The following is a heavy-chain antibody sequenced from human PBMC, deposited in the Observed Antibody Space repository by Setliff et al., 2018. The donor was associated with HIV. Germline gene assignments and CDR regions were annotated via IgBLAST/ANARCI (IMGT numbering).Heavy chain of an antibody. CDR2: INLNSKNP. CDR1: GYNFASYI. V-gene: IGHV7-4-1*02. J-gene: IGHJ4*02. D-gene: IGHD4-4*01. CDR3: ARSYSNGPFDF. Sequence: SVKVSCKSSGYNFASYIINWLRQAPGQGREWMGGINLNSKNPTYAQGFTGRFLFSLDTSVSTAYLQISGLEANDTAMYYCARSYSNGPFDFWGQGTLVTVSS.